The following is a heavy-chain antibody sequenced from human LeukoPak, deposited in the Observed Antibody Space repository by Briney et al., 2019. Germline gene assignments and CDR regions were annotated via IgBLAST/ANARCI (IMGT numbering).Heavy chain of an antibody. CDR3: AKGMCSSSACFFDY. Sequence: GGSLRLSCAASGFTFSNNPKYWVRQAPGKGLEWVSAIGSGGDTYYADSVKGRFTISKDNSKDTLCLQMSSLRAEDTAVYYCAKGMCSSSACFFDYWGQGTLVTVSS. CDR1: GFTFSNNP. CDR2: IGSGGDT. J-gene: IGHJ4*02. V-gene: IGHV3-23*01. D-gene: IGHD6-19*01.